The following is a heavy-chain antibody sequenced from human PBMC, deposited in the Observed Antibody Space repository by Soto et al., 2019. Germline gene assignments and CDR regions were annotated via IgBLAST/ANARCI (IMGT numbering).Heavy chain of an antibody. D-gene: IGHD4-4*01. CDR2: IYYSGST. J-gene: IGHJ4*02. Sequence: QVQLQESGPGLVKPSETLSLTCTVSGGSISSYYWSWIRQPPGKGLEWIGYIYYSGSTNYNPSLKSRVTISVDTSKNQFSLKLSSVPAADTAVYYCARVSVGDYSNYRHFDYWGQGTLVTVSS. V-gene: IGHV4-59*01. CDR3: ARVSVGDYSNYRHFDY. CDR1: GGSISSYY.